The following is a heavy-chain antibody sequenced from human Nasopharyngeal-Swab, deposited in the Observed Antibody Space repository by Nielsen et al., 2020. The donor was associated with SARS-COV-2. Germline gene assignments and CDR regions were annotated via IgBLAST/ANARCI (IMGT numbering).Heavy chain of an antibody. CDR3: ASRYSSSWYKAYYFDY. Sequence: RQAPGKGLKWIGEINHSGSTNYNPSLKSRVTISVDTSKNQFSLKLSSVTAADTAVYYCASRYSSSWYKAYYFDYWGQGTLVTVSS. J-gene: IGHJ4*02. CDR2: INHSGST. D-gene: IGHD6-13*01. V-gene: IGHV4-34*01.